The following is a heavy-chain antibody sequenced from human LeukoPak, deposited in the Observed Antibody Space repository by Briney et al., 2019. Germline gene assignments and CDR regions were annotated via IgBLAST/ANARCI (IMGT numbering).Heavy chain of an antibody. CDR2: LYLSGTT. D-gene: IGHD6-13*01. CDR3: ARMFNWHHSSATGTPET. V-gene: IGHV4-39*01. CDR1: GGSISGSPFH. J-gene: IGHJ5*02. Sequence: SSETQSLTCTVSGGSISGSPFHWGWIRQPPGKGLEWVGSLYLSGTTYYNPSLKSRVTISVDTSENQFSPKLTSVTAADTAVYYCARMFNWHHSSATGTPETWGQGTQVTVFS.